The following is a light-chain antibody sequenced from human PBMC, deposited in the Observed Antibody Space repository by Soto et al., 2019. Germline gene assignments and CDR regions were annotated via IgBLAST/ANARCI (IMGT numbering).Light chain of an antibody. CDR3: QQYGSSPFT. J-gene: IGKJ3*01. CDR2: GAS. Sequence: ESVMTQSPGSLSMSPGERATLSCRASQSVSSSYSAWYQQTPGQAPRLLIYGASSWATGIPDRFSGSGSGTDFTLTISSLEPEDFAVYYCQQYGSSPFTFVPGTKVDIK. CDR1: QSVSSSY. V-gene: IGKV3-20*01.